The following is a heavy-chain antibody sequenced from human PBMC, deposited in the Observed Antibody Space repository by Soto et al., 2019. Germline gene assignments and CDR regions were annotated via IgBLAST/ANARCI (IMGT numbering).Heavy chain of an antibody. V-gene: IGHV4-34*01. CDR1: GGSFSGYD. Sequence: QVQLQQWGAGLLKPSETLSLTCAVYGGSFSGYDWSWIRQPPGKGLEWIGEINHSGSTNYNPSLKSRVTISVDTSKNQFSLKLSSVTAADTAVYYCARTDYYGSGSYNYWGQGTLVTVSS. CDR3: ARTDYYGSGSYNY. CDR2: INHSGST. J-gene: IGHJ4*02. D-gene: IGHD3-10*01.